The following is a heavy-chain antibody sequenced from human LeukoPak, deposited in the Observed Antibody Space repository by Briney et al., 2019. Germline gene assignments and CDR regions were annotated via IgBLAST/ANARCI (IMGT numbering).Heavy chain of an antibody. CDR2: INPNNGDT. CDR1: GYTFTGYY. Sequence: GASVKLSFKASGYTFTGYYIHWVRQAPGQGLEWKAWINPNNGDTHYSQKVQGRVSMTRDTSNSTAYMDLSSLRSDDTAVYYCARWVASPSTGWFDPWGQGTLVTVSS. D-gene: IGHD6-19*01. V-gene: IGHV1-2*02. CDR3: ARWVASPSTGWFDP. J-gene: IGHJ5*02.